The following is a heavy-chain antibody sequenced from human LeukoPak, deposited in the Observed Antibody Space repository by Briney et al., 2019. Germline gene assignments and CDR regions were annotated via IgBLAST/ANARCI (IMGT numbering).Heavy chain of an antibody. CDR3: ARDSDDFWSGYYRNYYYYYMDV. D-gene: IGHD3-3*01. CDR1: GFTFKSYG. V-gene: IGHV3-23*01. Sequence: GGSLRLSCAASGFTFKSYGMNWVRQAPGKGLEWLSALSGTGTTIDYADSVKGRFTISRDNSKNTLYLQMNSLRAEDTAVYYCARDSDDFWSGYYRNYYYYYMDVWGKGTTVTVSS. CDR2: LSGTGTTI. J-gene: IGHJ6*03.